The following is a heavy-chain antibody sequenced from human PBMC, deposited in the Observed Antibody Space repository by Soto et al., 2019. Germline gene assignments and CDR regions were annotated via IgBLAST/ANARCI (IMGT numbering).Heavy chain of an antibody. CDR3: ARSPYCGTDCNSGYLDF. V-gene: IGHV3-53*01. CDR1: GFVVNRNY. D-gene: IGHD2-21*02. J-gene: IGHJ4*02. CDR2: MYSDGKT. Sequence: PGGSLRLSCATSGFVVNRNYMHWVRQAPGKGLEWVSVMYSDGKTYYGESVKGRFTISRDNSKNTVFLHMKSLRAEDTAVYYCARSPYCGTDCNSGYLDFWGQGRLVTVSS.